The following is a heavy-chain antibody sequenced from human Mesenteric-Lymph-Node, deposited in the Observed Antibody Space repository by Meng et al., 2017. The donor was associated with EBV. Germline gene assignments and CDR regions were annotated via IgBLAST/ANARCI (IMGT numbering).Heavy chain of an antibody. CDR1: GYTFTDYY. V-gene: IGHV1-2*06. CDR3: ARDSSLHCYGGSCWLDS. CDR2: INVNSGGT. Sequence: HVQLVQSGXEVKRXXXSVKVSCXASGYTFTDYYIHWVRQAPGQGLEWMGRINVNSGGTDFAQKFQGRVTMTRDTSISTTYMDLSGLTSDDTAVYFCARDSSLHCYGGSCWLDSWGQGTLVTVSS. J-gene: IGHJ4*02. D-gene: IGHD2-15*01.